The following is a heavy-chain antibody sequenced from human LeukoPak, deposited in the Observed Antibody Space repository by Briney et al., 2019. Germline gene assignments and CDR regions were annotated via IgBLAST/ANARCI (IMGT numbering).Heavy chain of an antibody. D-gene: IGHD2-2*02. Sequence: SETLSLTCAVYGGSFSGYYWSWIRQPPGKGLELIGEINHSGSTNYNPSLKSRVTISVDTSKNQFSLKLSSVTAADTAVYYCARGLGPVRRTIRTIPRRHPFDYWGQGTLVTVSS. CDR2: INHSGST. CDR1: GGSFSGYY. J-gene: IGHJ4*02. CDR3: ARGLGPVRRTIRTIPRRHPFDY. V-gene: IGHV4-34*01.